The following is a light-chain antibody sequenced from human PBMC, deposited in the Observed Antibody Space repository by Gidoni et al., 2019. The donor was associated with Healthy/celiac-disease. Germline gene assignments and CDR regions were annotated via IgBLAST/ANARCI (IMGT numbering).Light chain of an antibody. V-gene: IGKV1-NL1*01. CDR1: QGISNS. CDR2: AAS. J-gene: IGKJ1*01. Sequence: DIQLTQSPSSLSASVGHRVTITCRASQGISNSLAWYQQKPGKAPKLLLYAASRLESGVPSRFSGSGSGTDYTLTISSLQHEDFATYYCQQYYSTPQTFGQGTKVEIK. CDR3: QQYYSTPQT.